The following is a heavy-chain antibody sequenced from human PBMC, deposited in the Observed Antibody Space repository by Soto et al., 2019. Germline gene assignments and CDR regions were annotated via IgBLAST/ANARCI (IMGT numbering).Heavy chain of an antibody. D-gene: IGHD3-10*01. J-gene: IGHJ4*02. Sequence: QGQLVESGGGVVQHGKSLRLSCAASGFPFTTYGMHWVREGPAKGLERVADISYDGSNTYYAESVKARFTISRDNSKNTLYLQMNSLRPEDTALYYCVGGQYYFDYRGQGTLVTVSS. CDR1: GFPFTTYG. CDR3: VGGQYYFDY. V-gene: IGHV3-30*03. CDR2: ISYDGSNT.